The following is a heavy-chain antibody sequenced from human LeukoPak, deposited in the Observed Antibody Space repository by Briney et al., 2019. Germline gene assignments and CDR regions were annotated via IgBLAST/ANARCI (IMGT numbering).Heavy chain of an antibody. D-gene: IGHD2-2*02. CDR1: GFTVSSYY. CDR3: AKDGCSSTSCYRSEGFDP. Sequence: GGSLRLSCAASGFTVSSYYMSWVRQAPGKGLDWVSVIYSGGSTYYADSVKGRFTISRDNSKNTLYLQMNSLRADDTAVYYCAKDGCSSTSCYRSEGFDPWGQGTLVTVSS. J-gene: IGHJ5*02. V-gene: IGHV3-53*01. CDR2: IYSGGST.